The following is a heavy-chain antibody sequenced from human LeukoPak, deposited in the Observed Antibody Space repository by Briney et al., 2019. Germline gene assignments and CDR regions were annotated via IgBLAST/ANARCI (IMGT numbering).Heavy chain of an antibody. D-gene: IGHD2-15*01. V-gene: IGHV3-48*01. CDR2: ISSSSSTI. Sequence: GGSLRLSCAASGFTFSSYSMNWVRQAPGKGLEWVSYISSSSSTIYYADSVKGRFTISRDNAKNSLYLQMNSLRAEDTAVYYCARGDGYCSGGSRYSGAFDIWGQGTMVTVSS. J-gene: IGHJ3*02. CDR3: ARGDGYCSGGSRYSGAFDI. CDR1: GFTFSSYS.